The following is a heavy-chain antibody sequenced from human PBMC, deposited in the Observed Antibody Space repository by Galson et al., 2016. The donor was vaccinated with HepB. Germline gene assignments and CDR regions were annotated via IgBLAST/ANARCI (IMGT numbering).Heavy chain of an antibody. Sequence: QSGAVVKKPGESLKISCTTSGYKFTGKWIGWVRQKPGKGPEWMGIIYPGDSDTRYSPSFQGQVTISADKATNTAHLQWSSLEASDTATYYCASSACSGGACYAFWYFDIWGRGTPVTVSS. CDR2: IYPGDSDT. D-gene: IGHD2-15*01. CDR3: ASSACSGGACYAFWYFDI. V-gene: IGHV5-51*01. CDR1: GYKFTGKW. J-gene: IGHJ2*01.